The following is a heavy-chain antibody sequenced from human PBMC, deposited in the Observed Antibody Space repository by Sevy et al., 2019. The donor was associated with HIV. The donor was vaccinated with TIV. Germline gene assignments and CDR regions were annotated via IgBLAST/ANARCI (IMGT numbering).Heavy chain of an antibody. V-gene: IGHV5-51*01. D-gene: IGHD3-10*01. CDR2: IHPDDSDT. J-gene: IGHJ4*02. CDR1: GYNFTPYW. Sequence: GESLKISCKGSGYNFTPYWIGWVRQMPGKGLEWMGIIHPDDSDTGYSPSFQGHVTISADKSISTAYLQWSSLTASDTARYYCARQGDLDYFDYWGQGTLVTVSS. CDR3: ARQGDLDYFDY.